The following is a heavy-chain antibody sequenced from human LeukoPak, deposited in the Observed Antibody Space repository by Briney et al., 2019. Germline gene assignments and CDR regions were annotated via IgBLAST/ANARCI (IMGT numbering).Heavy chain of an antibody. CDR1: GLTFSTYT. D-gene: IGHD4/OR15-4a*01. V-gene: IGHV3-21*01. CDR3: ARPRTISSFDYFFDY. Sequence: GGSLRLSCAASGLTFSTYTMNWVRQAPGKGLEWVSSITSSSSYIYYADSVKGRFTISRDNAKNSLYLQMNSLRAEDTAVYYCARPRTISSFDYFFDYWGQGNLVTVSA. CDR2: ITSSSSYI. J-gene: IGHJ4*02.